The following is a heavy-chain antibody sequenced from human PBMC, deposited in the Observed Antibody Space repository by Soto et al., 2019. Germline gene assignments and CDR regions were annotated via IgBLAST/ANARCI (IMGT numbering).Heavy chain of an antibody. Sequence: PGGSLRLSCSASGFTFSSYAMHWVRQAPGKGLEYVSAISSNGGSTYYADSVKGRFTISRDNSKNTLYLQMSSLRAEDTAVYYCMIVVVPAAIRRTSDNWFDPWGQGTLVTVSS. CDR2: ISSNGGST. CDR1: GFTFSSYA. V-gene: IGHV3-64D*06. CDR3: MIVVVPAAIRRTSDNWFDP. D-gene: IGHD2-2*02. J-gene: IGHJ5*02.